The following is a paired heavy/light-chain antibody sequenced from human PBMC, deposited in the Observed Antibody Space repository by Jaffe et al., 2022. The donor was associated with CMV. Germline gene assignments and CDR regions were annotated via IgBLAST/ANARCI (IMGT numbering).Heavy chain of an antibody. CDR2: LTASGDRT. CDR3: ARDYKIRDGGGSPPPPVDY. J-gene: IGHJ4*02. V-gene: IGHV3-23*04. Sequence: EVQLVESGGGLVQPGESLRLSCAASGFSFSSHAMSWVRQAPGKGLEWVSGLTASGDRTFYADSVQGRFTISRDNSKNTLYLQMNSPRAEDTAVYYCARDYKIRDGGGSPPPPVDYWGQGTLVTVSS. CDR1: GFSFSSHA. D-gene: IGHD3-22*01.
Light chain of an antibody. CDR2: KIS. J-gene: IGKJ1*01. Sequence: DIVMTQTPLSSPVTLGQPASFSCTSSQSLVHSDGNTYLSWLQQRPGQPPRLLIYKISNRFSGVPDRFSGSGAGTDFTLKISRVEAEDVGIYYCMQATQFPRTFGQGTKVEIK. CDR3: MQATQFPRT. V-gene: IGKV2-24*01. CDR1: QSLVHSDGNTY.